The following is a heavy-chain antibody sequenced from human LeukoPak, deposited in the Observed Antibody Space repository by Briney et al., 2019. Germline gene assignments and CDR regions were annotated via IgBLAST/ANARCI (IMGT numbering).Heavy chain of an antibody. CDR3: ARHGREDVVDFDN. CDR2: IKQDGSEK. V-gene: IGHV3-7*03. D-gene: IGHD3-10*02. J-gene: IGHJ4*02. Sequence: GGSLRLSCAASGFTFSSYWMSWVRQAPGKGLEWVANIKQDGSEKYYVDSVKGRFTISRDNAKNSLYLQMNSLRAEDTAVYYCARHGREDVVDFDNWGQGTLVTVSS. CDR1: GFTFSSYW.